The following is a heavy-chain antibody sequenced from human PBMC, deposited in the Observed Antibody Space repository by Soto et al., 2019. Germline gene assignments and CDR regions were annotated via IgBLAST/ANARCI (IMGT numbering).Heavy chain of an antibody. CDR2: ISASDGST. CDR3: ATYYFGSGSYYRFDN. Sequence: ASVKVSCKASGYAFSFGFSRVRQAPGQGLEWMGWISASDGSTNSAQKFRGRISLTTDTSTNTAYLDLLSLTSDDTAMYFCATYYFGSGSYYRFDNWGQGTLVTVAS. V-gene: IGHV1-18*01. D-gene: IGHD3-10*01. J-gene: IGHJ4*02. CDR1: GYAFSFG.